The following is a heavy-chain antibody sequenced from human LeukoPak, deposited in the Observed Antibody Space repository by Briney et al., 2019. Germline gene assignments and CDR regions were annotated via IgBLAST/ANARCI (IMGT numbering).Heavy chain of an antibody. Sequence: PSETLSLTCTASGDSISSYYWYWFRQPPGKELEWIACIYYSGITHYNPSLKSRVTISLDTSKNQFSLRLSSVTAADTAVYYCAREGIVRTYDQWGQGTLVTVSS. CDR3: AREGIVRTYDQ. D-gene: IGHD2/OR15-2a*01. J-gene: IGHJ4*02. CDR1: GDSISSYY. V-gene: IGHV4-59*12. CDR2: IYYSGIT.